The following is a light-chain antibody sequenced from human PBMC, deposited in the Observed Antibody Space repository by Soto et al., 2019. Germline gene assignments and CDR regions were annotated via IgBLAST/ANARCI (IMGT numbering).Light chain of an antibody. CDR3: CSHAGSHTWV. Sequence: QSALTQPRSVSGSPGQSVTISCTGSSSDVGRYDYVSWYRQDPGKAPKVIIYEVFERPSGVPDRFSGSKSGNTASLTISGLQPEDEAEYYCCSHAGSHTWVFGGGTKLTVL. CDR1: SSDVGRYDY. V-gene: IGLV2-11*01. J-gene: IGLJ3*02. CDR2: EVF.